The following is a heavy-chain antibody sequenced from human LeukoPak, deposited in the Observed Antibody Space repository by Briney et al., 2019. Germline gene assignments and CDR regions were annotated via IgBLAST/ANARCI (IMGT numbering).Heavy chain of an antibody. CDR2: INTDGSST. CDR1: GFTFSSYW. J-gene: IGHJ4*02. CDR3: ARGYYDSSGYIDY. Sequence: PGGSLRLSRAASGFTFSSYWMHWVRQAPGKGLVWVSRINTDGSSTSYADSVKGRFTISRDNAKNTLYLQMNSLRAEDTAVYYCARGYYDSSGYIDYWGQGTLVTVSS. V-gene: IGHV3-74*01. D-gene: IGHD3-22*01.